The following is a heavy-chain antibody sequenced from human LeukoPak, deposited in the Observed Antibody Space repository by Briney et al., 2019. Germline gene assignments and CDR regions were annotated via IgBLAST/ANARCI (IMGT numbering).Heavy chain of an antibody. J-gene: IGHJ4*02. D-gene: IGHD4-17*01. V-gene: IGHV3-74*01. Sequence: GGSLRPSCAASGFTFSSYWMHWVRQAPGKGLVWVSRINSDGSSTSYADSVKGRFTISRDNAKNTLYLQMNSLRAEDTAVYYCARGRRGSDGDYGGYWGQGTLVTVSS. CDR3: ARGRRGSDGDYGGY. CDR1: GFTFSSYW. CDR2: INSDGSST.